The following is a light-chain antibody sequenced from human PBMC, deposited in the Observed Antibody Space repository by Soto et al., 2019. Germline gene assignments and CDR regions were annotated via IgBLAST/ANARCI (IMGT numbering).Light chain of an antibody. V-gene: IGKV3-20*01. CDR3: HQFGSSPQT. Sequence: EIVLTQSPDTLSLSPGEGATLSCRASQNVNSNHIAWYQQKPGQAPRLLIYGPSSRATGIPERFSGSGSGTDFTLTISRLEPEDFAVYFCHQFGSSPQTFGHGTKVDIK. CDR1: QNVNSNH. J-gene: IGKJ1*01. CDR2: GPS.